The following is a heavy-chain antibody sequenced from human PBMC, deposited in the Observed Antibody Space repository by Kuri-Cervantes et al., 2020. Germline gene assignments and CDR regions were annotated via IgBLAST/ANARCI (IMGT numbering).Heavy chain of an antibody. CDR3: AKGGGAFRYYYDSSGRIDS. CDR2: ISYDGSNK. J-gene: IGHJ4*02. V-gene: IGHV3-30*18. CDR1: GFTFSSYD. D-gene: IGHD3-22*01. Sequence: GESLKISCAASGFTFSSYDMHWVRQAPGKGLEWVAVISYDGSNKYYADSVKGRFTISRDNSKNTLYLQMNSLRAEGTAVYYCAKGGGAFRYYYDSSGRIDSWGQGTLVTVSS.